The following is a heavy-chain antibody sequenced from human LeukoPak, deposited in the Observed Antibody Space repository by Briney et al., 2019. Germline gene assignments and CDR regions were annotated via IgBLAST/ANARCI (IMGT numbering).Heavy chain of an antibody. CDR3: ARVEDGYNPGAFDV. Sequence: PGGSLRLSCAASGFTFRDYYMTWVRQAPGKGLEWISYISSSGSTMYYADSVRGRFTISRDNAENSLSLHMNSLRAEDTAVYYCARVEDGYNPGAFDVWGHGTMVSVSS. V-gene: IGHV3-11*01. CDR1: GFTFRDYY. J-gene: IGHJ3*01. D-gene: IGHD5-24*01. CDR2: ISSSGSTM.